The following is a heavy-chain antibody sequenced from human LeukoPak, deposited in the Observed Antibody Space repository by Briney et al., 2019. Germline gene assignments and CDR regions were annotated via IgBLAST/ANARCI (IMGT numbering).Heavy chain of an antibody. CDR3: ARLHYYGSGPLDY. J-gene: IGHJ4*02. CDR2: IKQDGSEK. CDR1: GFTFSSYW. Sequence: GGSLRLSCAASGFTFSSYWMSWVRQAPGKGLEWVANIKQDGSEKYYVDSVKGRFTISRDNAKNSLYLQMNSLRAEDTAVYYCARLHYYGSGPLDYWGQGTLVTVSS. V-gene: IGHV3-7*01. D-gene: IGHD3-10*01.